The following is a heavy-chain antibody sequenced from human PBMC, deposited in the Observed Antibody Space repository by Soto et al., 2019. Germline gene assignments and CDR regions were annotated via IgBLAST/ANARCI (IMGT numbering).Heavy chain of an antibody. CDR3: ARDYAISGAWSGGVAS. CDR1: EFTFNTYA. V-gene: IGHV3-30-3*01. D-gene: IGHD2-8*01. CDR2: TSYDSTNT. J-gene: IGHJ4*02. Sequence: QVQLMESGGGVVQPGTTLRLSCSASEFTFNTYAMHWVRQAPGRGLDWVAVTSYDSTNTKYADSVKGRFTISRDNSKNTLFLRMTTLTPEDSAVYCCARDYAISGAWSGGVASWSGGTLVIVSS.